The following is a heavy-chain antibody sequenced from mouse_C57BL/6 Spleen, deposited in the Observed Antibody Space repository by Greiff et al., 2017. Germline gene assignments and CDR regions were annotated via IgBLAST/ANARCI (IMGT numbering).Heavy chain of an antibody. J-gene: IGHJ1*03. CDR3: ARYGSSYGYFDV. D-gene: IGHD1-1*01. CDR2: IHPNSGST. CDR1: GYTFTSYW. V-gene: IGHV1-64*01. Sequence: QVQLQQPGAELVKPGASVTLSCKASGYTFTSYWMHWVKQRPGQGLEWIGMIHPNSGSTNYNEKFKSKATLTVDKSSSTAYMQLSSLTSEDSAVYYCARYGSSYGYFDVWGTGTTVTVSS.